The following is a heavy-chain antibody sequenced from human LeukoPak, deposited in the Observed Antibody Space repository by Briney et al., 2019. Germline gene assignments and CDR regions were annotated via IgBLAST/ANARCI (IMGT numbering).Heavy chain of an antibody. J-gene: IGHJ6*03. CDR1: GGSISSYY. D-gene: IGHD1-1*01. Sequence: SETLSLTCTVSGGSISSYYWSWIRQPAGKGLEWIGRFYTSGSTTNNPSLKGRVTMSGDTSKNQLSQKLNSVAAADTAVYYCTREMVQLERRDAYYYMDVWGKGTTVTVSS. V-gene: IGHV4-4*07. CDR3: TREMVQLERRDAYYYMDV. CDR2: FYTSGST.